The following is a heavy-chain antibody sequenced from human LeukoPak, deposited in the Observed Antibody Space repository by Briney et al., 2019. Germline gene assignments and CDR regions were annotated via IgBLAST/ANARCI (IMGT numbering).Heavy chain of an antibody. J-gene: IGHJ4*02. CDR3: ARDGTYTDYDPDFDI. CDR2: IKQDGSEK. CDR1: GGSISSSTYY. V-gene: IGHV3-7*04. D-gene: IGHD5-12*01. Sequence: HPSETLSLTCSVSGGSISSSTYYWGWIRQAPGRGLEWVANIKQDGSEKYYVDSVKGRFTISRDNAKNSLYLQMNSLRAEDTAVFYCARDGTYTDYDPDFDIWGQGTLVTVSS.